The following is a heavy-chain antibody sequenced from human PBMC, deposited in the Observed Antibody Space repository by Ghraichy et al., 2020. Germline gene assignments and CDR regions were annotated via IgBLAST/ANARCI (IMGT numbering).Heavy chain of an antibody. CDR3: VKEWYSSSWYRGDSFDC. D-gene: IGHD6-13*01. Sequence: GGSLRLSCSASGFTFSSYAMHWVRQAPGKGLEYVSAMCNNGGRTYYADSVKGRFTISRDNSRNTLYLQMSSLRAEDTAVYYCVKEWYSSSWYRGDSFDCWGQGTLVTVSS. CDR2: MCNNGGRT. J-gene: IGHJ4*02. V-gene: IGHV3-64D*06. CDR1: GFTFSSYA.